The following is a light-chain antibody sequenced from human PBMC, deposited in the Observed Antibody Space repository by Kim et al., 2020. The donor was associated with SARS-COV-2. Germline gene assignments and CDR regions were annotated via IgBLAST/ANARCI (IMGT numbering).Light chain of an antibody. J-gene: IGLJ1*01. Sequence: SYELTQPPSVSVSPGQTASITCSGYKLGDKYVSWYQQKPGQSPVVVIYQDNQRPSGTPERFSGSYSGNTATLTISGTQAMDEADYYCQAWDSSTHNYVFGAGTKVTVL. CDR2: QDN. V-gene: IGLV3-1*01. CDR3: QAWDSSTHNYV. CDR1: KLGDKY.